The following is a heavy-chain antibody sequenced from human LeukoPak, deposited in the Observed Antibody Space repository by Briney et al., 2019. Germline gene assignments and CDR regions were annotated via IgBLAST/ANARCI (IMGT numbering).Heavy chain of an antibody. J-gene: IGHJ5*01. D-gene: IGHD6-6*01. Sequence: SETLSLTCAVYGGSFIGYDWTWIRQPPGKGLEWIGEINHSGGTNYNPSLKSRVTISVDTSKNQFSLKLSSVTAADTAVYYCASLARGGNWFDYWGQGTLVTVSS. CDR1: GGSFIGYD. CDR3: ASLARGGNWFDY. CDR2: INHSGGT. V-gene: IGHV4-34*01.